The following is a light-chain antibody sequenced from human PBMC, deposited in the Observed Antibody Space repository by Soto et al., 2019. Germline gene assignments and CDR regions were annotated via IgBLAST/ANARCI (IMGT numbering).Light chain of an antibody. J-gene: IGKJ4*01. CDR2: DTS. CDR3: QQRTIWPRLT. Sequence: EIVLTQSPGTLSLSPGERATLSCRASQSVTTSLSWYQQKPGQAPRLLIYDTSNRATGIPARFSGSGSGTDFTLTISSLEPEDFAVYYCQQRTIWPRLTFGGGTKVDIK. V-gene: IGKV3-11*01. CDR1: QSVTTS.